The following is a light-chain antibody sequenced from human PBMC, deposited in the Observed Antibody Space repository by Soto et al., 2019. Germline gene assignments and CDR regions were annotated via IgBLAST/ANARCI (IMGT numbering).Light chain of an antibody. V-gene: IGLV2-11*01. J-gene: IGLJ1*01. Sequence: SALALPRSVSGSPGQSVTISCTGTSNDVGGYDYVSWYQHHPGKAPRLIIYDVTKRPSGVPDRFSASRAGNTASLTISGLQPEDEADYHCCSYAGTSTFYAFGTGTKVTVL. CDR1: SNDVGGYDY. CDR2: DVT. CDR3: CSYAGTSTFYA.